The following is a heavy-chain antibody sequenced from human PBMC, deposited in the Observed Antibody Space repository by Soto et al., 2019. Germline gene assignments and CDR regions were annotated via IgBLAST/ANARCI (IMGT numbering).Heavy chain of an antibody. CDR1: GFTFSSYG. D-gene: IGHD3-3*01. V-gene: IGHV3-21*01. Sequence: GGSLRLSCAASGFTFSSYGMNWVRQAPGKGLEWVSSISSSSSYIYYADSVKGRFTISRDNAKNSLYLQMNSLRAEDTAVYYCASHPYYDFWSGYPRNDYWGQGTLVTVSS. CDR2: ISSSSSYI. J-gene: IGHJ4*02. CDR3: ASHPYYDFWSGYPRNDY.